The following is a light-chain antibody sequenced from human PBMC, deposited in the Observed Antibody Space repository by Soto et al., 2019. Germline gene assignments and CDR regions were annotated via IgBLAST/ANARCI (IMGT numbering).Light chain of an antibody. CDR1: QSVSSY. J-gene: IGKJ1*01. CDR3: QQRSSWPLT. CDR2: DAS. V-gene: IGKV3-11*01. Sequence: EIVLTQSPSTLSLSPLERSTLSCRASQSVSSYLAWYQQKPGQAPRLLIYDASNRATGIPARFSGSGSGTDFTLTISSLEPEDFAVYYCQQRSSWPLTFGQGTKVDIK.